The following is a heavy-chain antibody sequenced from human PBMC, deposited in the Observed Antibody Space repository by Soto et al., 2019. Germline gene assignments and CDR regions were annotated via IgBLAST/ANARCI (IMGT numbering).Heavy chain of an antibody. V-gene: IGHV1-69*13. J-gene: IGHJ6*02. CDR3: ARTNWELDYDILTGPPYYYYGMDV. CDR2: IIPIFGTA. D-gene: IGHD3-9*01. CDR1: GGTFSSYA. Sequence: GASVKVSCKASGGTFSSYAISWVRQAPGQGLEWMGGIIPIFGTANYAQKFQGRVTITADESTSTAYMELSSLRSEDTAVYYCARTNWELDYDILTGPPYYYYGMDVWGQGTTVTVSS.